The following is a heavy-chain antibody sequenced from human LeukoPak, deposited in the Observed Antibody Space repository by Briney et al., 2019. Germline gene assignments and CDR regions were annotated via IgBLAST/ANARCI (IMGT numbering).Heavy chain of an antibody. D-gene: IGHD1-26*01. CDR3: ARHRGSPYSGSYYYFDY. J-gene: IGHJ4*02. CDR2: IYYSGST. CDR1: GGSISSSSYY. V-gene: IGHV4-39*01. Sequence: SETLSLTCTVSGGSISSSSYYWGWIRQPPGKGLEWIGSIYYSGSTYYNPSLKSRVTISVDTSKNQFSLKLSSVTAADTAVYYCARHRGSPYSGSYYYFDYWGQGTLVTVSS.